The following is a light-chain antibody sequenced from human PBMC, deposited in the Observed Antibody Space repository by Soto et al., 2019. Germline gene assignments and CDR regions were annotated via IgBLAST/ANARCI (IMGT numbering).Light chain of an antibody. V-gene: IGLV2-14*01. CDR2: DVS. CDR1: SSGVGGYNY. Sequence: QSVLTQPASVSGSPGQSISISCTGTSSGVGGYNYVSWYRQHPGKAPKLMIYDVSNRPSGVSNRFSGSKSGNTASLTISGLQAEDEADYYCSSYTSSSTLVFGTGTRVTVL. CDR3: SSYTSSSTLV. J-gene: IGLJ1*01.